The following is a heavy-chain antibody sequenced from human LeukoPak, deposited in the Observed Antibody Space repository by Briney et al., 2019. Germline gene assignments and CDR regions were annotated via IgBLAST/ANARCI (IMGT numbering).Heavy chain of an antibody. CDR1: GGSISSNY. CDR3: ARDPGYGYYYMGV. J-gene: IGHJ6*03. CDR2: IYYSGST. Sequence: SETLSLTCNVSGGSISSNYWSWIRQPPGKGLEWIGSIYYSGSTYYNPSLKSRVTISVDTSKNQFSLKLSSVTAADTAVYYCARDPGYGYYYMGVWGKGTTVTISS. D-gene: IGHD1-1*01. V-gene: IGHV4-59*01.